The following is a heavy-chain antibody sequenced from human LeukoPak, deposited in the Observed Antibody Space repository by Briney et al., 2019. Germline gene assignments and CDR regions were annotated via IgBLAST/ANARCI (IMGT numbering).Heavy chain of an antibody. CDR2: ISYDGSNK. D-gene: IGHD6-13*01. J-gene: IGHJ6*04. V-gene: IGHV3-30*18. CDR1: GFTFSSYG. Sequence: PGGSLRLSCAASGFTFSSYGMHWVRQAPGKGLEWGAVISYDGSNKYYADSVKGRFTISRDNSKNTLYLQMNSLRAEDTAVYYCAKGAAADFYYYYYGMDVWGKGTTVTVSS. CDR3: AKGAAADFYYYYYGMDV.